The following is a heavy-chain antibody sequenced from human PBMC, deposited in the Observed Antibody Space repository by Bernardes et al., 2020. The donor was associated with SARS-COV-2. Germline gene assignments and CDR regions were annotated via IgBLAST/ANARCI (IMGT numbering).Heavy chain of an antibody. D-gene: IGHD1-1*01. V-gene: IGHV1-24*01. CDR3: ARGGSDVGTASFDY. CDR1: GYTLTELS. CDR2: FDPEDGET. Sequence: ASVKVSCKVSGYTLTELSMHWVRQAPGKGLEWMGGFDPEDGETIYAQKFQGRVTMTEDTSTDTAYMELNSLRAEDTAVYYCARGGSDVGTASFDYWGQGTLVTVSS. J-gene: IGHJ4*02.